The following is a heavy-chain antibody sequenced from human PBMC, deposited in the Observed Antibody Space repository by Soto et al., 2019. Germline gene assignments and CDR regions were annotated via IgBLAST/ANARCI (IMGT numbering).Heavy chain of an antibody. Sequence: PGGSLRLSCAASGFTFSSYAMSWVRQATGKGLEWVSAISGSGGSTYYADSVKGRFTISRDNSKNTLYLQMNSLRAEDTAVYYCAKGARITMIVVVITQYFQHWGQGTLVTVSS. J-gene: IGHJ1*01. CDR3: AKGARITMIVVVITQYFQH. CDR2: ISGSGGST. D-gene: IGHD3-22*01. CDR1: GFTFSSYA. V-gene: IGHV3-23*01.